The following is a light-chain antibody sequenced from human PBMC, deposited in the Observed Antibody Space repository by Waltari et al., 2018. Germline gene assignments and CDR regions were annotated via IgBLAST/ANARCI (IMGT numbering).Light chain of an antibody. V-gene: IGKV1-27*01. CDR2: EAS. J-gene: IGKJ4*01. Sequence: DIQMTQSPSSLSASVGDRVTITCWAIQDITNDLAWYQQKPGENPKLLIYEASRLQSGIPFRFSGSGSGTDFTLTISSLQVEDFATYYCQHYDSLPLTFGGGTKVEIK. CDR3: QHYDSLPLT. CDR1: QDITND.